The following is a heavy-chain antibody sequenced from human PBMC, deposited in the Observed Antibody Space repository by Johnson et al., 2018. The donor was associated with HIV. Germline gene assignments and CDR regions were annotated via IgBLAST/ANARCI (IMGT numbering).Heavy chain of an antibody. CDR1: GFTFDDYG. D-gene: IGHD6-19*01. Sequence: MQLVESGGGVVRPGGSLRLSCAASGFTFDDYGMSWVRQAPGKGLEWVSGINWNGGRKGYGDSVKGRFTISRDNAKNSLYMQMNRRCAEDTSVYYGARGVGGAGDVAFDIWGQGTMGTVSS. CDR3: ARGVGGAGDVAFDI. CDR2: INWNGGRK. J-gene: IGHJ3*02. V-gene: IGHV3-20*04.